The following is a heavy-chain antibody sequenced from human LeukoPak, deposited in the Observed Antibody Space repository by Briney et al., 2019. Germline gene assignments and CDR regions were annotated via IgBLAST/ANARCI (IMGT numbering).Heavy chain of an antibody. D-gene: IGHD2-2*01. J-gene: IGHJ4*02. CDR2: ISSSGSTI. V-gene: IGHV3-11*04. CDR1: GFTFSDYY. Sequence: PGGSLRLSCAASGFTFSDYYMSWIRQAPGKGLEWVSYISSSGSTIYYADSVKGRFTISRDNSKNTLYLQMNSLRAEDTAVYYCARGGVGYCSSTSCYYFDYWGQGTLVTVSS. CDR3: ARGGVGYCSSTSCYYFDY.